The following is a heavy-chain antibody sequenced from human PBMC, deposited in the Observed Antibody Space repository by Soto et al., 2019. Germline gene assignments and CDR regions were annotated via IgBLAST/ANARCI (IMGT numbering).Heavy chain of an antibody. J-gene: IGHJ4*02. Sequence: SVKVSCKASGGTFGSYTISWVRQAPGQGLEWMGRIIPILGIANYAQKFQGRVTITADKSTSTAYMELSSLRSEDTAVYYCAEDLGGYYFDYWGQGTLVTVSS. CDR2: IIPILGIA. D-gene: IGHD3-16*01. CDR1: GGTFGSYT. V-gene: IGHV1-69*02. CDR3: AEDLGGYYFDY.